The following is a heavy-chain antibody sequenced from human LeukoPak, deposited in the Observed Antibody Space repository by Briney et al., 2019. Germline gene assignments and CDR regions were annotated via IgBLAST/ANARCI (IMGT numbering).Heavy chain of an antibody. CDR1: GYSISSGYY. J-gene: IGHJ4*02. CDR3: ARDQLLSYYFDY. CDR2: IYHSGST. D-gene: IGHD2-2*01. Sequence: SETLSLTCAVSGYSISSGYYWGWIRQPPGKGLEWIGSIYHSGSTYYNPSLKSRVTISVDTSKNQFSLKLSSVTAADTAVYYCARDQLLSYYFDYWGQRTLVTVSS. V-gene: IGHV4-38-2*02.